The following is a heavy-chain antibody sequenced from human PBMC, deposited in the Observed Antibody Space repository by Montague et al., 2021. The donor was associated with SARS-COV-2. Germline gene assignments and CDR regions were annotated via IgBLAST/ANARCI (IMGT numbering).Heavy chain of an antibody. CDR2: ISYDGSNK. CDR3: ASGYDILTGYYPFDY. D-gene: IGHD3-9*01. J-gene: IGHJ4*02. V-gene: IGHV3-30*04. CDR1: GFTFSSYA. Sequence: SLRLSCAASGFTFSSYAMHWVRQAPGKGLEWVAAISYDGSNKYYADSVKGRFTISRDNSKNTLYLQMNSLRAEDAAVYYCASGYDILTGYYPFDYWGQGTLVTVSS.